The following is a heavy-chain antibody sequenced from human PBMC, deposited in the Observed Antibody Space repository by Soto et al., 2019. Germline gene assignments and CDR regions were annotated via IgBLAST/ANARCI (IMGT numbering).Heavy chain of an antibody. J-gene: IGHJ6*02. D-gene: IGHD2-2*02. CDR1: GFTFSSYA. V-gene: IGHV3-30-3*01. CDR2: ISYDGSNK. CDR3: ARDYGGANCSSTSCYTYYYYGMDV. Sequence: PGGSLRLSCAASGFTFSSYAMHWVRQAPGKGLEWVAVISYDGSNKYYADSVKGRFTISRDNSKNTLYLQMNSLRAEDTAVYYCARDYGGANCSSTSCYTYYYYGMDVWGQGTTVTVSS.